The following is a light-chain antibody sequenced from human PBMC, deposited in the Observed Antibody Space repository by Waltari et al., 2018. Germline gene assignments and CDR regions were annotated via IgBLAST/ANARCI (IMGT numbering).Light chain of an antibody. CDR3: CSYAGSSTYVV. Sequence: QSALTQPASVSGSPGQSFTISCTGTSSDVGSYNLVSCYQQHPGKAPKLMIYEVSKRPSGVAKRFYGSKSGNTASLTISGLQAEDEADYYGCSYAGSSTYVVFGGGTKLTVL. CDR2: EVS. V-gene: IGLV2-23*02. CDR1: SSDVGSYNL. J-gene: IGLJ2*01.